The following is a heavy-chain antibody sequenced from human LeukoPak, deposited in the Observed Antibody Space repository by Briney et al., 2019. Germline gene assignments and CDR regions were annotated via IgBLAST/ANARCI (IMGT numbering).Heavy chain of an antibody. CDR3: ARGGYCSGGSCFRWFDP. J-gene: IGHJ5*02. CDR2: IYYSGST. D-gene: IGHD2-15*01. V-gene: IGHV4-59*01. CDR1: GGSISSYY. Sequence: SETLSLTCTVSGGSISSYYWSWIRQPPGKGLEWIGYIYYSGSTNYNPSLKSRVTISVDTSKNQFSLKLSSVTAADTAVYYCARGGYCSGGSCFRWFDPWGQGTLVTVSS.